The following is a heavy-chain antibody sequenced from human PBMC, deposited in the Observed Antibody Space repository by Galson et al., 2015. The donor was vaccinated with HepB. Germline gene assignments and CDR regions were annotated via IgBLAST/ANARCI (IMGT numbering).Heavy chain of an antibody. V-gene: IGHV3-23*01. D-gene: IGHD5-24*01. J-gene: IGHJ4*02. CDR3: AKVLHEKTDGVYGQALYYCDS. Sequence: SLRLSCAASGFTFSYYAMAWVRQAPGKGLEWISAITSSGDNTYSADSMKGRFFISRDNSQNTLYLQMNSLRADDTAIYFCAKVLHEKTDGVYGQALYYCDSWGQGTRVTVSS. CDR2: ITSSGDNT. CDR1: GFTFSYYA.